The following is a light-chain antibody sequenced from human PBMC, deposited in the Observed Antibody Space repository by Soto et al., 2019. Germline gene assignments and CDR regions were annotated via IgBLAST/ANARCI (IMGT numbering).Light chain of an antibody. Sequence: QSALTQPASKSGYPGQTITISCTGTSSDVGSRYNYISWYQQHPGKAPKLMIYDVNTRPSGISIRFSGSKSGNTASLTISGLQAEDEADYYCSSYTTIDTYVFGLGTKLTVL. CDR2: DVN. J-gene: IGLJ1*01. CDR3: SSYTTIDTYV. CDR1: SSDVGSRYNY. V-gene: IGLV2-14*03.